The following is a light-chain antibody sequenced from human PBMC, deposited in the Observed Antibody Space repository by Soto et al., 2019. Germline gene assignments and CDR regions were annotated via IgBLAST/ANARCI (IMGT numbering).Light chain of an antibody. J-gene: IGKJ1*01. V-gene: IGKV3-15*01. Sequence: EIVMTQSPATLSVSPGERATLSCRASQSVSSNLAWYQQKPGQDPRLLIYGASTRATGIPARFSGSGSGTEFPLTISSLQSEDFAVYYCQQYNNWPGWAFGQGTKVEVK. CDR1: QSVSSN. CDR3: QQYNNWPGWA. CDR2: GAS.